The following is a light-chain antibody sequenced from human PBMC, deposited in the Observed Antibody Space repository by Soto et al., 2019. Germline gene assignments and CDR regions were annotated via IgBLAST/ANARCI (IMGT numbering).Light chain of an antibody. V-gene: IGKV1-5*01. CDR1: QSISNC. Sequence: DIQMTQSPSTLSGSGGDRVTITCRASQSISNCLAWYQQKPGTAPKLLIYHASTLESGVPSRFSGSGSGTEFTLTISSLQPDDFATYYCQQYMSYSFGQGTKVDI. CDR3: QQYMSYS. CDR2: HAS. J-gene: IGKJ1*01.